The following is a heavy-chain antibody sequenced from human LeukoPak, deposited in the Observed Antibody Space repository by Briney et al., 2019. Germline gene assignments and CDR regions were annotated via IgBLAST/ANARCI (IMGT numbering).Heavy chain of an antibody. J-gene: IGHJ4*02. V-gene: IGHV1-2*02. Sequence: ASVKVSCKASGYTFTGYYMHWVRQAPGQGLEWMGWINPNSGGTNYARKFQGRVTMTRDTSISTAYMELSRLRSDDTAVYYCARGSRFLEWLLYEVLNYWGQGTLVTVSS. D-gene: IGHD3-3*01. CDR2: INPNSGGT. CDR1: GYTFTGYY. CDR3: ARGSRFLEWLLYEVLNY.